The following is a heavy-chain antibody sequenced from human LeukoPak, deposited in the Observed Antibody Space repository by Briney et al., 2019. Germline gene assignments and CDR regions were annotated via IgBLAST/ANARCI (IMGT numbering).Heavy chain of an antibody. J-gene: IGHJ6*03. V-gene: IGHV1-2*02. CDR3: ARGSVTTRRYYYYMDV. Sequence: ASVRVSCKASGYTFTGYYMHWVRQAPGQGLEWMGWINPNSGGTNYAQKLQGRVTMTTDTSTSTAYMELRSLRSDDTAVYYCARGSVTTRRYYYYMDVWAKGPRSPSP. D-gene: IGHD4-11*01. CDR2: INPNSGGT. CDR1: GYTFTGYY.